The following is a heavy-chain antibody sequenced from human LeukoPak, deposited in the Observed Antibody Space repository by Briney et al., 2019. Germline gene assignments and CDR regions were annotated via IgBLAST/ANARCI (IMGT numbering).Heavy chain of an antibody. D-gene: IGHD2-15*01. CDR3: ARGYCSGGSCYLDY. J-gene: IGHJ4*02. CDR2: IYSGGST. Sequence: SGGSLRLSCAASGFTVSSNYMSWVRQAPGKGLEWVSVIYSGGSTYYADSVKGRFTISRDNSKNTLYLQMNSLRAEDTAVYYCARGYCSGGSCYLDYWGQGTLVTVSS. V-gene: IGHV3-53*01. CDR1: GFTVSSNY.